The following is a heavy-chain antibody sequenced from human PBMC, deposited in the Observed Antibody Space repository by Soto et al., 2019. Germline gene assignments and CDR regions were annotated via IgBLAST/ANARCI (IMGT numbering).Heavy chain of an antibody. J-gene: IGHJ4*02. D-gene: IGHD1-7*01. CDR2: IYRTGST. V-gene: IGHV4-4*02. CDR1: GGSFTSNNW. CDR3: ASRDPGTSVDY. Sequence: SETLSLTCAVSGGSFTSNNWWTWVRQPPGQGLEWIGEIYRTGSTNYNPSLKSRVTISLDKSENQFSLKVTSLTAADTAVYYCASRDPGTSVDYWGQGTLVTVS.